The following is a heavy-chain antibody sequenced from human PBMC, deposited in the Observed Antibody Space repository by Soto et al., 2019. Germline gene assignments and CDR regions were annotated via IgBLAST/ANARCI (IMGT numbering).Heavy chain of an antibody. CDR3: ARREGDCRGGSCPYYPE. V-gene: IGHV4-4*02. Sequence: QVQLQESGPGLVKPSETLSLTCTVSGGSISSNDWWSWVRQTPGKGLEWIGEIYHSGSTNYNPSLKRGVTLPLEKSKNHFSLSRKFVTAADTAVYYCARREGDCRGGSCPYYPEWGQGTLVTASS. J-gene: IGHJ4*02. CDR2: IYHSGST. CDR1: GGSISSNDW. D-gene: IGHD2-15*01.